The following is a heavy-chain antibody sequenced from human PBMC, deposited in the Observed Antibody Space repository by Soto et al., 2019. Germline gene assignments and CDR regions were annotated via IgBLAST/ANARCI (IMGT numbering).Heavy chain of an antibody. CDR3: ARVIRADSTSSNFYYYSGLDV. J-gene: IGHJ6*02. D-gene: IGHD6-6*01. V-gene: IGHV3-30*03. CDR1: GFTFSTYG. CDR2: ISNNGINK. Sequence: LRLSCAASGFTFSTYGMHWVRQAPGKGLEWLAVISNNGINKYYADSVKGRFTISRDNSKDTLFLEMNSLRGEDTAIYYCARVIRADSTSSNFYYYSGLDVWGQGTTVTVSS.